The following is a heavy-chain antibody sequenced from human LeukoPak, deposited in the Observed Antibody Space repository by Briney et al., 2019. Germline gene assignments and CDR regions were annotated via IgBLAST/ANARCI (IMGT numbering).Heavy chain of an antibody. CDR3: TRQREVGAPFDY. CDR2: IRSKANSYAT. V-gene: IGHV3-73*01. J-gene: IGHJ4*02. Sequence: GGSLKLSCAASGFTFSGSPMHWVRQASGKGLEWVGRIRSKANSYATAYAASVKGRFTVSRDDSKKTAYLQMNSLKTEDTAVYYCTRQREVGAPFDYWGKGILVTVSS. CDR1: GFTFSGSP. D-gene: IGHD1-26*01.